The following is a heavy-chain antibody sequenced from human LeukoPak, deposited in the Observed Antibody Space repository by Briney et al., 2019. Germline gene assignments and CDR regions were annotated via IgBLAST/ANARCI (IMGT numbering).Heavy chain of an antibody. CDR2: IYYSGST. D-gene: IGHD6-19*01. CDR3: ARARGGWYKDY. CDR1: GGSISSGGYS. Sequence: KSSETLSLTCAVSGGSISSGGYSWSWIRQPPGKGLEWIGYIYYSGSTYYNPSLKSRVTISVDTSKNQFSLKLSSVTAADTAVYYCARARGGWYKDYWGQGTLVTVSS. V-gene: IGHV4-30-4*07. J-gene: IGHJ4*02.